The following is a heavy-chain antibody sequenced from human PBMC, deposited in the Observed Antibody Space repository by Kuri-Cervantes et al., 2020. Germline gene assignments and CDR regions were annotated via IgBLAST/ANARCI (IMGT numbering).Heavy chain of an antibody. CDR3: ARDAYSSGWYDAFDI. J-gene: IGHJ3*02. CDR2: INPNSGGT. Sequence: ASVKVSCKASGYTFTGYYMHWVRQAPGQGLEWMGWINPNSGGTNYAQKFQGRVTMTRDTSISTAYMELSRPRSDDTAVYYCARDAYSSGWYDAFDIWGQGTMVTVSS. V-gene: IGHV1-2*02. D-gene: IGHD6-19*01. CDR1: GYTFTGYY.